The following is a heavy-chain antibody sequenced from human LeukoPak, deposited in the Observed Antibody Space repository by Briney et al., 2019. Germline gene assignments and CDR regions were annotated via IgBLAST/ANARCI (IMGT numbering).Heavy chain of an antibody. CDR1: GYSISSGYY. Sequence: SETLSLTCAVSGYSISSGYYWGWIRQPPGKGLEWIGSIYHSGSTYYNPSLKSRVSISVDTSKNQFSLKLGSVTAADTAVYYCARVVVGATYFDYWGQGTLVTVSS. D-gene: IGHD1-26*01. V-gene: IGHV4-38-2*01. J-gene: IGHJ4*02. CDR2: IYHSGST. CDR3: ARVVVGATYFDY.